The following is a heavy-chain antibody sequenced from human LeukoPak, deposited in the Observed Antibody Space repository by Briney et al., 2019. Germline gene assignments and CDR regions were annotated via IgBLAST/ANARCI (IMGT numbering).Heavy chain of an antibody. Sequence: GGYLRLSCAASGFTFSSYGMHWVRQAPGKGLEWVAVISYDGSNKYYADSVKGRFTISRDNSKNTLYLQMDSLRAEDTAVYYCTKTQSPSYYDILTGYQYYYYYGMDVWGQGTTVTVSS. CDR3: TKTQSPSYYDILTGYQYYYYYGMDV. CDR1: GFTFSSYG. V-gene: IGHV3-30*18. J-gene: IGHJ6*02. D-gene: IGHD3-9*01. CDR2: ISYDGSNK.